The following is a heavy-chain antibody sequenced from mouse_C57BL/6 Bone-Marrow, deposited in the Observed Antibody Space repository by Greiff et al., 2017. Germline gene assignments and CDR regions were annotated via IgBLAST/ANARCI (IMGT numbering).Heavy chain of an antibody. CDR3: AQIYYYGSSYAMDY. Sequence: VQLQQPGAELVKPGASVKLSCKASGYTFTSYWMHWVKQRPGQGLEWIGMIHPNSGSTNYNEKFKSKATLTVDKSSSTAYMQLSSLTSEDSAVYYCAQIYYYGSSYAMDYWGQGTSVTVSS. J-gene: IGHJ4*01. CDR2: IHPNSGST. CDR1: GYTFTSYW. D-gene: IGHD1-1*01. V-gene: IGHV1-64*01.